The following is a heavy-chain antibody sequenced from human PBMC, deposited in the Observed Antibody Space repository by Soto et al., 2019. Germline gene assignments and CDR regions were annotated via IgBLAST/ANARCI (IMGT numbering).Heavy chain of an antibody. Sequence: GSLRLSCAASGVTGVTFSAAWLTWVRQSPGKGLEWVGLIKSKTSGETTHYAAPVEGRFTISRDNSKNTLYLQMNSLRAEDTAVYYCTRPALFMSTFDSWGPGILVTVSS. CDR2: IKSKTSGETT. D-gene: IGHD3-16*01. V-gene: IGHV3-15*01. J-gene: IGHJ4*02. CDR1: GVTGVTFSAAW. CDR3: TRPALFMSTFDS.